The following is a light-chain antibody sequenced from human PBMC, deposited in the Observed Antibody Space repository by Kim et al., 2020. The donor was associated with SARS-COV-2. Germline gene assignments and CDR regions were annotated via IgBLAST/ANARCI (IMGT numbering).Light chain of an antibody. CDR2: DNN. Sequence: GQKVTIPCSGSNSNIGNNYVYWYQQLPGTAPKLLIYDNNKRPSGIPDRFSGSKSGTSATLGITGLQTGDEADYYCGTWDSSLSAVIFGGGTQLTVL. V-gene: IGLV1-51*01. J-gene: IGLJ2*01. CDR3: GTWDSSLSAVI. CDR1: NSNIGNNY.